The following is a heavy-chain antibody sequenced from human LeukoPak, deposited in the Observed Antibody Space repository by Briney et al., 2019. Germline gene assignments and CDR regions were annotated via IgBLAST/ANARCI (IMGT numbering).Heavy chain of an antibody. CDR1: GGSISSSSYY. D-gene: IGHD4-17*01. V-gene: IGHV4-39*07. CDR2: IYYSGST. Sequence: SETLSLTCTVSGGSISSSSYYWGWIRQPPGKGLEWIGSIYYSGSTYYNPSLKSRVTISVDTSKNQFSLKLSSVTAADTAVYYCARILRRYYFDYWGQGTLVTVSS. CDR3: ARILRRYYFDY. J-gene: IGHJ4*02.